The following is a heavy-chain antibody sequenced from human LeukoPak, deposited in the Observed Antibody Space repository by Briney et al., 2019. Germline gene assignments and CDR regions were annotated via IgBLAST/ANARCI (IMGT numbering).Heavy chain of an antibody. CDR3: ARHVPYYYDSSGFYNDY. J-gene: IGHJ4*02. CDR1: GGSISSYY. Sequence: SETLSLTCTVSGGSISSYYWSWIRQPPGKGLEWIGYIYYSGSTNYNPSLKSRVTISVDTSKNQFSLKLSSVTAADTAVYYCARHVPYYYDSSGFYNDYWGQGTLVTVSS. V-gene: IGHV4-59*08. D-gene: IGHD3-22*01. CDR2: IYYSGST.